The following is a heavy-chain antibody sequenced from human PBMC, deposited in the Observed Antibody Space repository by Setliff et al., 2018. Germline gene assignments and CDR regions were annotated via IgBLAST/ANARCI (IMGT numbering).Heavy chain of an antibody. J-gene: IGHJ4*02. Sequence: GGSLRLSCAASGFSFNNYYMTWVRQAPGKGLEWISGISRDTDYTYYADSVKGRFTISRDNSKNTLYLQMNSLRAEDTAVYYCVTSTIIIYYFDFWGKGTPVTVSS. CDR2: ISRDTDYT. V-gene: IGHV3-23*01. CDR3: VTSTIIIYYFDF. CDR1: GFSFNNYY. D-gene: IGHD3-10*01.